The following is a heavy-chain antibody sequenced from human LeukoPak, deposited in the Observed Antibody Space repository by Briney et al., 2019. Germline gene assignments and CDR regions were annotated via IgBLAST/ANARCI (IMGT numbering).Heavy chain of an antibody. CDR3: ASGYCSGGSCYSPFDY. D-gene: IGHD2-15*01. J-gene: IGHJ4*02. V-gene: IGHV4-59*02. Sequence: PSETLSLTCTVSGGSVTDYYWSSIRQPPRKGLEWIGYIYYTGTSYNPSLKSRVTISVDTSKNQFSLKLSSVTAADTAVYYCASGYCSGGSCYSPFDYWGQGTLVTVSS. CDR2: IYYTGT. CDR1: GGSVTDYY.